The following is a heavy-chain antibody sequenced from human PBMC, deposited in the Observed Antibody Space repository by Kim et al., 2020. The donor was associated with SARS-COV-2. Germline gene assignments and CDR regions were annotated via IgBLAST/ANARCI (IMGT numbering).Heavy chain of an antibody. CDR1: GFTFSSYA. V-gene: IGHV3-30*04. J-gene: IGHJ4*02. Sequence: GGSLRLSCAASGFTFSSYAMHWVRQAPGKGLEWVAVISYDGSNKYYADSVKGRFTISRDNSKNTLYLQMNSLRAEDTAVYYCAGALTGYFSSEGWGQGTLVTVSS. D-gene: IGHD3-9*01. CDR3: AGALTGYFSSEG. CDR2: ISYDGSNK.